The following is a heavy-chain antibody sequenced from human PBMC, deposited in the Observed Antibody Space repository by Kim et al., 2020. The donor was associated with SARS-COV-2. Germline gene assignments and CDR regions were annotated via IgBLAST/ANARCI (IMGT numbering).Heavy chain of an antibody. D-gene: IGHD3-22*01. CDR3: TTPQVSYYDSSGYPNWFDP. Sequence: GGSLRLSCAASGFTFSNAWMSWVRQAPGKGLEWVGRIKSKTDGGTTDYAAPVKGRFTISRDDSKNTLYLQMNSLKTEDTAVYYCTTPQVSYYDSSGYPNWFDPWGQGTLVTVSS. CDR1: GFTFSNAW. J-gene: IGHJ5*02. V-gene: IGHV3-15*01. CDR2: IKSKTDGGTT.